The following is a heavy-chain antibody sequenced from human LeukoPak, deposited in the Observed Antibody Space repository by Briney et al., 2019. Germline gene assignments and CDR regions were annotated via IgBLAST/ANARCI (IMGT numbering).Heavy chain of an antibody. Sequence: TSETLSLTCAVYGGSFSGYYWSWIRQPPGKGLEWIGEINHSGSTNCNPSLKSRVTISVDTSKNQFSLKLSSVTAADTAVYYCARGRTDFWSGYSGWYFDLWGRGTLVTVSS. CDR2: INHSGST. CDR3: ARGRTDFWSGYSGWYFDL. J-gene: IGHJ2*01. CDR1: GGSFSGYY. V-gene: IGHV4-34*01. D-gene: IGHD3-3*01.